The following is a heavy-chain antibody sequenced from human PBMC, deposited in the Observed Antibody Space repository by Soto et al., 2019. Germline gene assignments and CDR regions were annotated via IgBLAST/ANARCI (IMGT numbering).Heavy chain of an antibody. CDR1: GFSFSTQS. CDR2: ISSSSSTI. V-gene: IGHV3-48*01. Sequence: GGSLRLSCAASGFSFSTQSMNWVRQAPGKGLEWLSYISSSSSTIYYADSVKGRFSISRDNAKNSLFLRINSLGAEDTAVYYCARALYCSGGSCYHRYYMDVWGKGTTVTVSS. CDR3: ARALYCSGGSCYHRYYMDV. J-gene: IGHJ6*03. D-gene: IGHD2-15*01.